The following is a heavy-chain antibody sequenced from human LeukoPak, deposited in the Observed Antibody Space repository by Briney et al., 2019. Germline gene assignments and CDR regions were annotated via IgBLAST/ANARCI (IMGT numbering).Heavy chain of an antibody. CDR2: IWYDGSNT. V-gene: IGHV3-33*01. CDR1: GFTLSSYG. J-gene: IGHJ6*03. Sequence: GRTLRLSCAASGFTLSSYGMQGVGQAARKGREGVAVIWYDGSNTYYADSVKARFTISRDNSKNTRDLQMTSLRGDDTAVYCASGLPYYYDMDVWGKGTRVTVSS. CDR3: ASGLPYYYDMDV.